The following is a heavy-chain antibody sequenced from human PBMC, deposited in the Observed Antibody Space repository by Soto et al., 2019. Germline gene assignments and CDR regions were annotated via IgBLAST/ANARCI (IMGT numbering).Heavy chain of an antibody. Sequence: QVQLVESGGGVVQPGGSLRRSCAAAGFTFDAYGFQWVRQAPGKGLEGVAVVWSNGNLKYYADSVKGRFTISRDSSKSALNLQMNSLRADDTAVYYCARIQLDTIMALDYWGQGTLVTVSS. V-gene: IGHV3-33*01. CDR1: GFTFDAYG. J-gene: IGHJ4*02. CDR2: VWSNGNLK. CDR3: ARIQLDTIMALDY. D-gene: IGHD1-1*01.